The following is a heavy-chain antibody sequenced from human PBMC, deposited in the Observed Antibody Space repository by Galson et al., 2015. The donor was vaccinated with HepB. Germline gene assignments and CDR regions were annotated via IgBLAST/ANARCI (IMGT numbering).Heavy chain of an antibody. D-gene: IGHD3-3*02. CDR3: VLERDY. V-gene: IGHV3-30*04. CDR1: GFTFSSYA. CDR2: ISYDGSNK. Sequence: SLRLSCAASGFTFSSYAMHWVRQAPGKGLEWVAVISYDGSNKYYADSVKGRFTISRDNSKNTLYLQMNSLRAEDTAVYYCVLERDYWGQGTLVTVSS. J-gene: IGHJ4*02.